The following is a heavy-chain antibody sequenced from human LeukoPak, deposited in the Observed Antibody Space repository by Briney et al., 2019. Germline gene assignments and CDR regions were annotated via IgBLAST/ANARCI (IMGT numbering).Heavy chain of an antibody. D-gene: IGHD6-19*01. CDR2: IIPIFGTA. CDR1: GGTFSSYA. Sequence: ASVKVSCKASGGTFSSYAISWVRQAPGQGLEWMGGIIPIFGTANYAQKFQGRVTITADESTSTAYMELSSLRSEDTAVYYCARDRGSGRYYCYYMDVWGKGTTVTISS. V-gene: IGHV1-69*13. CDR3: ARDRGSGRYYCYYMDV. J-gene: IGHJ6*03.